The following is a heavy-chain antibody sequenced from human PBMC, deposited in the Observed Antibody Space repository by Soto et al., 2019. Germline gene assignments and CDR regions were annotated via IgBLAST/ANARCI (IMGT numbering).Heavy chain of an antibody. Sequence: SETLSLTCTVSGGSISSSSYYWGWIRQPPGKGLEWIGSIYYSGSTYYNPSLKSRVTISVDTSKNQFSLKLSSVTAADTAVYYCARGGLGYDILTGYSYYSYYGMDLSGEGAKATVSS. CDR3: ARGGLGYDILTGYSYYSYYGMDL. D-gene: IGHD3-9*01. CDR2: IYYSGST. V-gene: IGHV4-39*01. J-gene: IGHJ6*01. CDR1: GGSISSSSYY.